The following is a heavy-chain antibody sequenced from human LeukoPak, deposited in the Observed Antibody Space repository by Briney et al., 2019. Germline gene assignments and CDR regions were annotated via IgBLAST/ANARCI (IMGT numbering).Heavy chain of an antibody. V-gene: IGHV4-34*01. CDR1: GGPFSGYY. Sequence: SETLSLTCAVYGGPFSGYYWSWIRQPPGKGLEWIGEINHSGSTNYNPSLKNRVTISVDTSKNQFSLKLSSVTAADTAVYYCARRTVTDWLDPWGQGTLVTVSS. CDR3: ARRTVTDWLDP. D-gene: IGHD4-23*01. CDR2: INHSGST. J-gene: IGHJ5*02.